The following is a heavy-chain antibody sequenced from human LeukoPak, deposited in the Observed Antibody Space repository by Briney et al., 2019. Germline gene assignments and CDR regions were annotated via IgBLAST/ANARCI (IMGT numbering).Heavy chain of an antibody. Sequence: GGSLRLSCAASGFMFSSYWMSWVRQAPGKGLEWVSALSGSADRTYYADSVKGRFTISRDNSKNTLFLHINSLRADDTALYYCAKDRLGAMLYFDSWGQGTLVTVSS. J-gene: IGHJ4*02. CDR1: GFMFSSYW. CDR2: LSGSADRT. D-gene: IGHD3-16*01. CDR3: AKDRLGAMLYFDS. V-gene: IGHV3-23*01.